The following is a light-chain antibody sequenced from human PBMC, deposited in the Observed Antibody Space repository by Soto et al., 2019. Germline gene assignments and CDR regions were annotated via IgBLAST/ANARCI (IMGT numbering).Light chain of an antibody. CDR3: LLHYGGVWG. CDR2: STS. Sequence: QAVVTQEPSLTVSPVGTVTLTCASSTGAVTNGYSPNWFQQKPGQTPRALIYSTSKKHSWTPARFSGSLLGDKAALTLSGVQPDDDAEYYCLLHYGGVWGLGGGTKLTVL. CDR1: TGAVTNGYS. V-gene: IGLV7-43*01. J-gene: IGLJ3*02.